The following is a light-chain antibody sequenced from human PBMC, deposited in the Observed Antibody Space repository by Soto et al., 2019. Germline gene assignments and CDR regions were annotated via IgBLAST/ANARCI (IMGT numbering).Light chain of an antibody. J-gene: IGKJ1*01. CDR1: QSITNR. Sequence: DIQMTQSPSTLSASVGDRVTITCRASQSITNRLAWYQQKPGKAPKVLIYDASTLESGVPSRFSGSGSGTQFILTISSLQPDDFATYCCQHYGGMWAFGQGTKVEIK. CDR2: DAS. CDR3: QHYGGMWA. V-gene: IGKV1-5*01.